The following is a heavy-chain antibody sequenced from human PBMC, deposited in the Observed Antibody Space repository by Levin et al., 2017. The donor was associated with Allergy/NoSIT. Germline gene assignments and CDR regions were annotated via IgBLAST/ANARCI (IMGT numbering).Heavy chain of an antibody. CDR2: INPISGGT. V-gene: IGHV1-2*02. D-gene: IGHD6-19*01. J-gene: IGHJ5*01. CDR3: ARGPYSSATGDWFDS. Sequence: ASVKVSCKASGYSFTDHYIHWVRQAPGQGLEWVGWINPISGGTKYAQKFQGRVTMTRDTSFRTAYMELTSLRSDDTALYFCARGPYSSATGDWFDSWGQGTLVTVSS. CDR1: GYSFTDHY.